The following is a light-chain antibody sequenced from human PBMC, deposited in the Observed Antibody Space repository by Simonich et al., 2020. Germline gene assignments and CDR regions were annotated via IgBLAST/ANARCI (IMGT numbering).Light chain of an antibody. CDR1: RRAVGGSNY. CDR3: SSYTSSSTL. V-gene: IGLV2-14*01. CDR2: DVS. Sequence: QSALTQPASVSGSPGQSIPISCTGTRRAVGGSNYVSWYPQHTGKAPILMIYDVSKRPTGVSNRISGSKTGNTASLTISGLQAEDEADYYCSSYTSSSTLFGGGTKLTVL. J-gene: IGLJ3*02.